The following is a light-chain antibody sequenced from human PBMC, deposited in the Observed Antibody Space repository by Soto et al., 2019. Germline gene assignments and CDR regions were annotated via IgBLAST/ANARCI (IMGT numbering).Light chain of an antibody. CDR2: GAS. J-gene: IGKJ1*01. CDR3: QQYGDSPRT. Sequence: EIVLTQSPYTLSSSLGERATLSCRASQSVSSSYLAWYQQRPGQAPRLLIYGASSRATGIPDRFSGSGSGTDFSLTISRLEHEDFAVYYCQQYGDSPRTFGQGTKVDIK. CDR1: QSVSSSY. V-gene: IGKV3-20*01.